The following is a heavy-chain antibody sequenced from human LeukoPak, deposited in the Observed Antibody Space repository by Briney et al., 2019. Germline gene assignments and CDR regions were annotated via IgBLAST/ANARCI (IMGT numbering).Heavy chain of an antibody. CDR3: AKDSSGLYYFDY. J-gene: IGHJ4*02. CDR2: ISGSGGST. D-gene: IGHD3-22*01. CDR1: GFTFDDYG. Sequence: PGGSLRLSCAASGFTFDDYGMNWVRQAPGKGLEWVSAISGSGGSTYYADSVKGRFTISRDNSKNTLYLQMNSLRAEDTAVYYCAKDSSGLYYFDYWGQGTLVTVSS. V-gene: IGHV3-23*01.